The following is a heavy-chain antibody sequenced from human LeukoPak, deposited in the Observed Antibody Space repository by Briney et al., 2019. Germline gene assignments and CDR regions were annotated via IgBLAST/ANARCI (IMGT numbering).Heavy chain of an antibody. CDR1: GFTFNDYY. V-gene: IGHV3-11*01. Sequence: PGESLRLSCGASGFTFNDYYMTCIRQAPGKGLEWVSYISTHGSIIYYADSVKGRFTISRDNSRNTLYLQMNSLRAEDTAVYYCAKDRAQTPLKYWGQGTLVTVSS. CDR2: ISTHGSII. J-gene: IGHJ4*02. D-gene: IGHD3-10*01. CDR3: AKDRAQTPLKY.